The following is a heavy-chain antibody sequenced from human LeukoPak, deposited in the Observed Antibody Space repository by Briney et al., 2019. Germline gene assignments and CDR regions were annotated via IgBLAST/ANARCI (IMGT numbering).Heavy chain of an antibody. CDR2: INPNSGGT. CDR3: AKDVAAVAGQGYECFDY. CDR1: GYTFTGYY. V-gene: IGHV1-2*02. Sequence: ASVKVSCKTSGYTFTGYYMHWVRQAPGQGLEWMGWINPNSGGTVYAEKFQGRVTMTRDTSISTAYMDLSRLRSDDTAVYYCAKDVAAVAGQGYECFDYWGQGTLVTVSS. D-gene: IGHD6-19*01. J-gene: IGHJ4*02.